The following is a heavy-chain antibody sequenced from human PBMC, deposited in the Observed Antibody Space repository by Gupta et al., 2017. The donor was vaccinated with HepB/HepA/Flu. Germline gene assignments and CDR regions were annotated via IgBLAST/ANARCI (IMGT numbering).Heavy chain of an antibody. CDR3: TRDLPPHFDFSPN. CDR1: GFPFSSFA. CDR2: VSGRGDPT. J-gene: IGHJ4*02. D-gene: IGHD3-3*01. Sequence: EVQLLQSGGGLIQPGGSVRLSCAASGFPFSSFAMSWVRQAPGKRLEWISTVSGRGDPTYYADSVKGQFTISRDNSNNTLYLQMNNLKAEDTAVYYCTRDLPPHFDFSPNWGQGTLVTVSS. V-gene: IGHV3-23*01.